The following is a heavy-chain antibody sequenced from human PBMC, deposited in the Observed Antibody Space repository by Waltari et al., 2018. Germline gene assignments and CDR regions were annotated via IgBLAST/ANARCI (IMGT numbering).Heavy chain of an antibody. J-gene: IGHJ4*02. CDR3: ARGPSVTGLFDY. CDR2: IDPRDSYP. V-gene: IGHV5-10-1*03. D-gene: IGHD6-19*01. CDR1: GYSFTSYW. Sequence: EVQLVQSGAEVKKPGESLRISCKGSGYSFTSYWISWVRQMPGKGLEWMGRIDPRDSYPNHIPSCQGHVTISADKSISTAYLQWSSLKASDTAMYYCARGPSVTGLFDYWGQGTLVTVSS.